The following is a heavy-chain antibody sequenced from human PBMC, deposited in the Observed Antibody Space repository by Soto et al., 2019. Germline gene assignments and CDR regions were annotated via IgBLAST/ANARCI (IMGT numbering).Heavy chain of an antibody. Sequence: QVQLVQSGAEVKKPGSSVEVSCKASGGTFSSYAISWVRQAPGQGLEWMGGIIPIFGTANYAQKFQGRVTITADESTSTAYMELSSLRSEDTAVYYCARHMTTVTSYYYYGMDVWGQGTTVTVSS. CDR1: GGTFSSYA. J-gene: IGHJ6*02. CDR3: ARHMTTVTSYYYYGMDV. D-gene: IGHD4-17*01. V-gene: IGHV1-69*01. CDR2: IIPIFGTA.